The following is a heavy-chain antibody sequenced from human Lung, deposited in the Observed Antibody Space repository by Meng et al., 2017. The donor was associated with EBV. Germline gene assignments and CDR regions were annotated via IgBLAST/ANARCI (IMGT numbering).Heavy chain of an antibody. D-gene: IGHD1-26*01. CDR1: GASISSSSYY. CDR3: ARLLRSSWYFDL. Sequence: LRLQGSAPGLGKPSETLSLTCTVSGASISSSSYYWGWIRQPPGKGLEWIGSIYYSGSTYYNSSLKSRVTISVDTSNNQFSLKLSSVTAADTAVYYCARLLRSSWYFDLWGRGTLVTVSS. CDR2: IYYSGST. J-gene: IGHJ2*01. V-gene: IGHV4-39*01.